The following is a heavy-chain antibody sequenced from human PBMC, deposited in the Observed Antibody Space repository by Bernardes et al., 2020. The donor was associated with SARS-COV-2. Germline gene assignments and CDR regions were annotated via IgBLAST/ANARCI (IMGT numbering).Heavy chain of an antibody. D-gene: IGHD6-19*01. CDR3: ARQSQQWLVRFNWFDP. J-gene: IGHJ5*02. V-gene: IGHV4-4*07. CDR2: IYTSGST. Sequence: SETLSLTCTVSGGSISSYYWSWIRQPAGKGLEWIGRIYTSGSTNYNPSLKSRVTMSVDTSKNQFSLKLSSVTAADTAVYYCARQSQQWLVRFNWFDPWGQGTLVTVSS. CDR1: GGSISSYY.